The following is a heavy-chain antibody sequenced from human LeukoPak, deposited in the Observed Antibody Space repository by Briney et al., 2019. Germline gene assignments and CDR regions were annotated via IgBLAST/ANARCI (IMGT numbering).Heavy chain of an antibody. D-gene: IGHD4-17*01. V-gene: IGHV4-39*01. Sequence: PSETLSLTCTVSGGSISSSSYYWGWIRQPPGKGLEWIGSIYYSGSTYYNPSLKSRVTISVDTSKNQFSLKLSSVTAADTAVYYCARAVTKFDYWGQGTLVTVSS. CDR1: GGSISSSSYY. J-gene: IGHJ4*02. CDR2: IYYSGST. CDR3: ARAVTKFDY.